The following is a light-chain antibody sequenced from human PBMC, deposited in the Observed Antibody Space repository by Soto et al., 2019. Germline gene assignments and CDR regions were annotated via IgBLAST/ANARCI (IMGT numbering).Light chain of an antibody. CDR2: GAS. V-gene: IGKV3-20*01. J-gene: IGKJ4*01. Sequence: EIVLTQSPGTLSSSPPESAPLSCRASQSVSSSSLAWYQQKPGQAPRLLIYGASSRATGLPDRFSGSGSGTDFTLTISRLEPEDCAVYYCQQYGSSPLAFGGGTKVDIK. CDR3: QQYGSSPLA. CDR1: QSVSSSS.